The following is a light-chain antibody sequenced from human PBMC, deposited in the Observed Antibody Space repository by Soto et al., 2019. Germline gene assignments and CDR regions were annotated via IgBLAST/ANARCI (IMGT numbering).Light chain of an antibody. CDR1: QDVSDF. J-gene: IGKJ5*01. CDR2: AGY. Sequence: IQLTPSPSILSASVGDRVTLTCRASQDVSDFLAWYQHPPGKAPNLLIYAGYTLQSGVPSRFSGSGSGTEFSLTITGLQPEDFVTYYCQYLNGAPTITFGQGTRLEIK. V-gene: IGKV1-9*01. CDR3: QYLNGAPTIT.